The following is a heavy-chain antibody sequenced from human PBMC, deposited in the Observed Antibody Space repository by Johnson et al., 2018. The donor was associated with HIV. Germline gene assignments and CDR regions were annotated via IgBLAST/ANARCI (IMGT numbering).Heavy chain of an antibody. V-gene: IGHV3-NL1*01. CDR3: ARDSSSSVGAVDI. CDR1: GFIFSSYG. Sequence: VQLVESGGGVVQPGRSLRLSCAASGFIFSSYGMHWVRQAPGKGLEWVSDINWNGGSTDYADSVKGRFTISRDNSKNTLYLQMNSLRAEDTAVYYCARDSSSSVGAVDIWGQGTMVTVSS. CDR2: INWNGGST. D-gene: IGHD6-13*01. J-gene: IGHJ3*02.